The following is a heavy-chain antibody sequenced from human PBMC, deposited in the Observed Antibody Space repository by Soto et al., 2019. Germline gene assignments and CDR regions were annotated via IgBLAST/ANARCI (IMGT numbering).Heavy chain of an antibody. CDR1: GGSISSYY. V-gene: IGHV4-59*01. CDR2: IYYSGST. J-gene: IGHJ6*03. D-gene: IGHD2-21*02. Sequence: SETLSLRCTVSGGSISSYYWSWIRQPPGKGLEWIGYIYYSGSTNYNPSLKSRVTISVDTSKNQFSLKLSSVTAADTAVYYCARVGRVVTYYPNYMDVWGKGTTVTVS. CDR3: ARVGRVVTYYPNYMDV.